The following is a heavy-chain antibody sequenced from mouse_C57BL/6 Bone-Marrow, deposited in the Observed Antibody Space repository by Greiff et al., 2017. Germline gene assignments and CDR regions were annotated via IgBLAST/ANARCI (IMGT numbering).Heavy chain of an antibody. CDR1: GFTFSDYG. Sequence: EVMLVESGGGLVKPGGSLKLSCAASGFTFSDYGMHWVRQAPEKGLEWVAYISSGSSTIYYADTVKGRFTISRGNAKNTLFLQMTSLRSEDTAMYYCARGTGSPFAYWGQGTLVTVSA. CDR3: ARGTGSPFAY. V-gene: IGHV5-17*01. J-gene: IGHJ3*01. CDR2: ISSGSSTI. D-gene: IGHD4-1*01.